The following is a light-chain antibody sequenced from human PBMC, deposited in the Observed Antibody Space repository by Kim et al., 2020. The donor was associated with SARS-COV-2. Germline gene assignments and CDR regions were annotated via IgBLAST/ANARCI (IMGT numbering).Light chain of an antibody. J-gene: IGKJ5*01. V-gene: IGKV1-16*01. CDR1: EGIAKS. Sequence: ASIGDRVTITCRASEGIAKSLAWFQQKPGTAPKCLIYGTSTLEPGVPSRFSGRRSGTEFTLTINSLQPEDFATYYCQQFNAFPITFGQGTRLEIK. CDR3: QQFNAFPIT. CDR2: GTS.